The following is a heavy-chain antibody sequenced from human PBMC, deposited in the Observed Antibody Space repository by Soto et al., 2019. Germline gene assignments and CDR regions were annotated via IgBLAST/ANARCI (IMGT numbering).Heavy chain of an antibody. CDR3: AREYGVVISGRYYYYSMDV. Sequence: TLSLTCTVSGGSISSGGYYWSWIRQHPGKGLEWIGYIYYSGSTYYNPSLKSRVTISVDTSKNQFSLTLSSVTAADTAVYYCAREYGVVISGRYYYYSMDVWGQGTTVTVSS. CDR1: GGSISSGGYY. V-gene: IGHV4-31*03. CDR2: IYYSGST. J-gene: IGHJ6*02. D-gene: IGHD3-3*01.